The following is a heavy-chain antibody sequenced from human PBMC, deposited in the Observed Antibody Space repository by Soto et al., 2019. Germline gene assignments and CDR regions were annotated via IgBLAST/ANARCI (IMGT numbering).Heavy chain of an antibody. CDR2: IYHSGST. Sequence: ASETLSLTCAVSGYAISSGYYWDWIRQPPGKGLEWIGSIYHSGSTYYNPSLKSRVTISVDTSKNQFSLKLRSVTAADTAVYYCARDGVIATSVGYYACGMDVWGQGTTVTVSS. V-gene: IGHV4-38-2*02. D-gene: IGHD3-3*02. J-gene: IGHJ6*02. CDR1: GYAISSGYY. CDR3: ARDGVIATSVGYYACGMDV.